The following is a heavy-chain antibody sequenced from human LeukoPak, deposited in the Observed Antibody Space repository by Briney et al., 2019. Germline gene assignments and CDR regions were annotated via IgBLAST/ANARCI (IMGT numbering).Heavy chain of an antibody. J-gene: IGHJ4*02. CDR1: GFTFSNYW. D-gene: IGHD2-8*01. Sequence: PGGSLRLSRAASGFTFSNYWMGWVREAPGKGLEYVANIKSDGSETYYVDSVKGRFTISRDNARNSLYLQVNSLRAEDTAVYYCARDVWGRLDYWGQGTLVPVSS. CDR2: IKSDGSET. V-gene: IGHV3-7*01. CDR3: ARDVWGRLDY.